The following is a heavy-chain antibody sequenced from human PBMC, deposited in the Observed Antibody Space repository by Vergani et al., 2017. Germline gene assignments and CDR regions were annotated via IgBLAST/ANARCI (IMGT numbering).Heavy chain of an antibody. CDR2: IKHSGST. CDR3: ARGRARGYSGYERYYYGMDV. Sequence: QVQLQQWGAGLLKPSETLSLTCAVYGGSFSGYYWSWIRQPPGKGLEWIGEIKHSGSTNYNPSLKSRVTIPVDTSQNQFSLKLSSVTAADTAVYYCARGRARGYSGYERYYYGMDVWSQGTTVTVSS. CDR1: GGSFSGYY. J-gene: IGHJ6*02. D-gene: IGHD5-12*01. V-gene: IGHV4-34*01.